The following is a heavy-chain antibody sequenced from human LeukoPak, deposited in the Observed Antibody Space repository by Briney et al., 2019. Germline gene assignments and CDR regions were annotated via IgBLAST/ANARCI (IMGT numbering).Heavy chain of an antibody. D-gene: IGHD3-9*01. Sequence: ASVKVSCKASGYTFTSYGISWVRQAPGQGLEWMGWISAYNGNTNYAQKLQGRVTMTTDTSTSTAYMELRSLRSDDTAVYYCASGRNGAKNYYDILTGYLGEWGQGTLVTVSS. CDR1: GYTFTSYG. V-gene: IGHV1-18*01. CDR3: ASGRNGAKNYYDILTGYLGE. J-gene: IGHJ4*02. CDR2: ISAYNGNT.